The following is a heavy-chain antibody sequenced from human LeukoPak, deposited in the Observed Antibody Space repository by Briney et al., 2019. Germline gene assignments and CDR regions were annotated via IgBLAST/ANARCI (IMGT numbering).Heavy chain of an antibody. Sequence: GGSLRLSCAASGFTFSYYGLHWVRQGPGKGLEWVAVISYDGSNKYYADSVKGRFTISRDNSKNTLYLQMNSLRAEDTAVYYCGRDCDGVRGVKIDSWGQETLVIVSS. CDR2: ISYDGSNK. CDR1: GFTFSYYG. J-gene: IGHJ4*02. V-gene: IGHV3-30*03. D-gene: IGHD3-10*01. CDR3: GRDCDGVRGVKIDS.